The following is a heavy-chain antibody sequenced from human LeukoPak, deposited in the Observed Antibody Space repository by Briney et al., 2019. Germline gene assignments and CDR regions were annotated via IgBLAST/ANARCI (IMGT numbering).Heavy chain of an antibody. V-gene: IGHV1-18*01. Sequence: ASVKVSCKASGYTFTSYGISWVRQAPGQGLEWMGWISAYNGNTNYAQKLQGRVTMTTDTFTSTAYMELRSLRSDDTAVYYCARIAAAGTFFDYWGQGTLVTVSS. D-gene: IGHD6-13*01. CDR2: ISAYNGNT. CDR3: ARIAAAGTFFDY. CDR1: GYTFTSYG. J-gene: IGHJ4*02.